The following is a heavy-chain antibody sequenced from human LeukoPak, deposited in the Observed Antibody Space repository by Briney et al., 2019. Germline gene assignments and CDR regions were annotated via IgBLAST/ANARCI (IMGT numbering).Heavy chain of an antibody. V-gene: IGHV4-59*08. CDR1: GGSFSGYY. D-gene: IGHD5-18*01. CDR2: IYYSGST. Sequence: SETLSLTCAVYGGSFSGYYWSWIRQPPGKGLEWIGYIYYSGSTNYNPSLKSRVTISVDTSKNQFSLKLSSVTAADTAVYYCARLFGDTAMVIDYWGQGTLVTVSS. J-gene: IGHJ4*02. CDR3: ARLFGDTAMVIDY.